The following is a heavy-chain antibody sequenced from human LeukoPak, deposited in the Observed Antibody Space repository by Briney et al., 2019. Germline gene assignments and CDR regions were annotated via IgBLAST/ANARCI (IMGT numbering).Heavy chain of an antibody. V-gene: IGHV3-53*01. Sequence: GGSLRLSCAASGFTVSSNYMSWVRQAPGKGLEWASVIYIGGSTYYADSVKGRFTISRDNSKNTLYLQMNSLRAEDTAVYYCAIGRDGYNYYWGQGTLVTVSS. CDR3: AIGRDGYNYY. CDR2: IYIGGST. D-gene: IGHD5-24*01. CDR1: GFTVSSNY. J-gene: IGHJ4*02.